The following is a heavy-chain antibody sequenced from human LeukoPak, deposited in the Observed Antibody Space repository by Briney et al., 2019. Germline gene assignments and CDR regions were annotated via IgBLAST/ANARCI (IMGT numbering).Heavy chain of an antibody. CDR1: RYTLTELS. CDR2: FDPEDGET. J-gene: IGHJ3*02. V-gene: IGHV1-24*01. Sequence: ASVKVSCKVSRYTLTELSMHWVRQAPGKGLEWMGGFDPEDGETIYAQKFQGRVTMTEDTSTDTAYMELSSLRSEDTAVYYCARDEVGVRLRGAFDIWGQGTMVTVSS. D-gene: IGHD3-22*01. CDR3: ARDEVGVRLRGAFDI.